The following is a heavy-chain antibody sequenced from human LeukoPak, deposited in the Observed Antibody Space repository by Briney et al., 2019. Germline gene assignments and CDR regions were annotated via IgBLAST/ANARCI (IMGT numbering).Heavy chain of an antibody. D-gene: IGHD1-26*01. CDR1: GGTFSSYA. CDR3: ATDPVGYYYYGMDV. CDR2: IIPILGIA. V-gene: IGHV1-69*04. Sequence: SVKVSCKASGGTFSSYAISWVRQAPGQGLEWMGRIIPILGIANYAQKFQGRVTITADKSTSTAYMELSSLRSEDTAVYYCATDPVGYYYYGMDVWGQGTTVTVSS. J-gene: IGHJ6*02.